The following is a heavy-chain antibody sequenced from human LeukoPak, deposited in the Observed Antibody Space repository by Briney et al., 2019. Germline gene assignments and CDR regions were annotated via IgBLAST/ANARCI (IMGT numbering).Heavy chain of an antibody. D-gene: IGHD3-10*01. Sequence: ASVKVSCKASGYTFTSYAMNWVRQAPGQGLEWMGWINPNSGGTNYAQKFQGRVTMTRDTSISTAYMELSRLRSDDTAVYYCASSGDDMVRPDCWGQGTLVTVSS. V-gene: IGHV1-2*02. J-gene: IGHJ4*02. CDR2: INPNSGGT. CDR3: ASSGDDMVRPDC. CDR1: GYTFTSYA.